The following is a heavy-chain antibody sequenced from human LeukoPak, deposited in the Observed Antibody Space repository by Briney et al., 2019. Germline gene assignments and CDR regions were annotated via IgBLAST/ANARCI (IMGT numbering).Heavy chain of an antibody. Sequence: GGSLRLSCAASGFTFSSYDMHWVRQATGKGLEWVSAIGTAGDTYYPGSVKGRFTIPRENAKNSLYLQMNSLRAGDTAVYYCARGARTSYSSGWQVSALFDYWGQGTLVTVSS. J-gene: IGHJ4*02. V-gene: IGHV3-13*01. D-gene: IGHD6-19*01. CDR2: IGTAGDT. CDR3: ARGARTSYSSGWQVSALFDY. CDR1: GFTFSSYD.